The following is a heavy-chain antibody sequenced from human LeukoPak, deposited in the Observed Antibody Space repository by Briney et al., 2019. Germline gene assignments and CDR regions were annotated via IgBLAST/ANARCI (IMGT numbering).Heavy chain of an antibody. V-gene: IGHV1-46*01. CDR3: ARGTYYSDRSGYLAVDY. Sequence: ASVKVSCKASGYTFTNYYIHWVRQAPGQGLEWMGVINPSGGNTDYARKFQGRVTMTRDTSTSTVYMELSSLRSEDTAVYYCARGTYYSDRSGYLAVDYWGQGTLVTVSS. J-gene: IGHJ4*02. CDR1: GYTFTNYY. D-gene: IGHD3-22*01. CDR2: INPSGGNT.